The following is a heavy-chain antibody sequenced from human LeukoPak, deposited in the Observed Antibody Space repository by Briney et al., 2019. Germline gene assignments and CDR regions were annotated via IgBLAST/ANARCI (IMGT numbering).Heavy chain of an antibody. CDR3: ARDRSIRGYGMDV. Sequence: SETLSLTCTVSGGSISSYYWSWIRQPPGKGLEWIGYIYYSGSTNYNPSLKSRVTISVDTSKNQLSLKLSSVTAADTAVYYCARDRSIRGYGMDVWGQGTTVTVSS. D-gene: IGHD3-3*02. CDR1: GGSISSYY. V-gene: IGHV4-59*01. CDR2: IYYSGST. J-gene: IGHJ6*02.